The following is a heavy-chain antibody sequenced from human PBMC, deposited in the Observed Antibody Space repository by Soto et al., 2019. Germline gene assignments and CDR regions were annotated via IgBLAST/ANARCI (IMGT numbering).Heavy chain of an antibody. D-gene: IGHD6-6*01. CDR1: GDSVSSNSAA. J-gene: IGHJ6*02. CDR3: AGASSSRGIYYYYGMDV. CDR2: TYYRSKWYN. Sequence: QSQTLSLTCAISGDSVSSNSAAWNWIRQSPSRGLEWLGRTYYRSKWYNDYAVSVKSRITINPDTSKNQFSLQLNSVTPEDTAVYYCAGASSSRGIYYYYGMDVWGQGTTVTVSS. V-gene: IGHV6-1*01.